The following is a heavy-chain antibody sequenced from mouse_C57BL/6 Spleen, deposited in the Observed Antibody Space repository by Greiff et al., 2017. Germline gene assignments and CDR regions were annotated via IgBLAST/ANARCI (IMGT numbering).Heavy chain of an antibody. V-gene: IGHV1-69*01. CDR1: GYTFTSYW. Sequence: QVQLQQPGAELVMPGASVKLSCKASGYTFTSYWMHWVKQRPGQGLEWIGEIDPSDSYTNYNQKFKGKPTVTVDKSSSTAYMQLSSLTSEDSAVYYCARGHYDGSSSQAWFAYWGQGTLVTVSA. CDR2: IDPSDSYT. D-gene: IGHD1-1*01. CDR3: ARGHYDGSSSQAWFAY. J-gene: IGHJ3*01.